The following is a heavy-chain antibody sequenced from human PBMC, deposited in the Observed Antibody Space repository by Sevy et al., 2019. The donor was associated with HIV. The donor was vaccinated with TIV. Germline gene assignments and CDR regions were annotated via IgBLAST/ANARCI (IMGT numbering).Heavy chain of an antibody. Sequence: GGSLRLSCAASGFTFSGSAMHWVRQASGKGLEWVGRIRSKANSYATAYAASVKGRFTISRDDSKNTAYLQMNSLKTEDTAVYYCTRVTVNSSWDYWGQGTLVTVSS. CDR1: GFTFSGSA. CDR2: IRSKANSYAT. CDR3: TRVTVNSSWDY. J-gene: IGHJ4*02. V-gene: IGHV3-73*01. D-gene: IGHD6-13*01.